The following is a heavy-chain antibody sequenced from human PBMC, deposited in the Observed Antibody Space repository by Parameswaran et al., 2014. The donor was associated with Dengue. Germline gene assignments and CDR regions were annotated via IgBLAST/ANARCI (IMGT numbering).Heavy chain of an antibody. V-gene: IGHV4-34*01. CDR3: ARVRGFWSGYRLYYYYGMDV. CDR1: GGSFSGYY. Sequence: ASETLSLTCAVYGGSFSGYYWSWIRQPPGKGLEWIGEINHSGSTNYNPSLKSRVTISVDTSKNQFSLKLSSVTAADTAVYYCARVRGFWSGYRLYYYYGMDVWGQGTTVTVSS. J-gene: IGHJ6*02. D-gene: IGHD3-3*01. CDR2: INHSGST.